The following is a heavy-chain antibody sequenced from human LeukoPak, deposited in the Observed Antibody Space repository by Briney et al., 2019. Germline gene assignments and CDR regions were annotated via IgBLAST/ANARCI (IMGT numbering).Heavy chain of an antibody. CDR3: ARDRRITMVRGVYFD. J-gene: IGHJ4*02. Sequence: GGSLRLSCAASGFTFSSYSMNWVRQAPGKGLEWVSSISSSSSYIYYADSVKGRFTISRDNAKNSLYLQMNSLRAEDTAVYYCARDRRITMVRGVYFDWGQGTLVTVSS. V-gene: IGHV3-21*01. D-gene: IGHD3-10*01. CDR2: ISSSSSYI. CDR1: GFTFSSYS.